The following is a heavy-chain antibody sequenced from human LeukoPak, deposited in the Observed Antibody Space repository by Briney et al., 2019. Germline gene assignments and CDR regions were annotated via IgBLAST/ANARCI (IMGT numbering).Heavy chain of an antibody. CDR2: IYYSGST. D-gene: IGHD3-16*02. V-gene: IGHV4-39*01. CDR1: GGSISSSSYY. Sequence: SETLSLTCTVSGGSISSSSYYWRWIRQPPGKGLEWIGSIYYSGSTYYNPSLKSRVTISVDTSKNQFSLKLSSVTAADTAVYYCARRGYDYVWGSYRFFDYWGQGTLVTVSS. J-gene: IGHJ4*02. CDR3: ARRGYDYVWGSYRFFDY.